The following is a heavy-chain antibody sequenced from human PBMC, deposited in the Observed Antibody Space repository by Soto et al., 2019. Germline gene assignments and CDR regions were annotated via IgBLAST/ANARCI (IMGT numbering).Heavy chain of an antibody. D-gene: IGHD2-21*01. CDR1: GGSISDGAYY. J-gene: IGHJ4*02. CDR2: IYDSGNT. V-gene: IGHV4-30-4*01. Sequence: QVQLQESGPGLVKPSQTLSLTCTVSGGSISDGAYYWSWIRQPPGKGLEWIGHIYDSGNTYNNPSLTSRLTISADTSKNRFSLNLNSVTAADPAVYYCASGLSGDKVDQWGQGTLVTVSS. CDR3: ASGLSGDKVDQ.